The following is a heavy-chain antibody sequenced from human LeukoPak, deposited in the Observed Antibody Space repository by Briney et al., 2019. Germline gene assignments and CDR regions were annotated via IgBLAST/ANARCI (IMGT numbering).Heavy chain of an antibody. J-gene: IGHJ4*02. Sequence: PSETLSLTCTVSGGSISSGDYYWSWIRQPPGKGLEWIGYIYYSGSTYYNPSLKSRVTISVDTSKNQFSLKLSSVTAADTAVYYCAREWEWELLYGYWGQGTLVTVSS. CDR1: GGSISSGDYY. V-gene: IGHV4-30-4*08. CDR3: AREWEWELLYGY. CDR2: IYYSGST. D-gene: IGHD1-26*01.